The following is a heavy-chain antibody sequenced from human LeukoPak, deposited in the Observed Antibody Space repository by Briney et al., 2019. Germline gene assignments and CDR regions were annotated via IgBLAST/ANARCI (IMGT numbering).Heavy chain of an antibody. CDR2: IYYSGST. V-gene: IGHV4-59*01. Sequence: PSETLSLTCTVSGGSISSYYWSWIRQPPGKGLEWIGYIYYSGSTNYNPSLKSRVAISVDTSKNQFSLKLSSVTAADTAVYYCARSPHSSGFPDAFDIWGQGTMVTVSS. J-gene: IGHJ3*02. CDR3: ARSPHSSGFPDAFDI. D-gene: IGHD3-22*01. CDR1: GGSISSYY.